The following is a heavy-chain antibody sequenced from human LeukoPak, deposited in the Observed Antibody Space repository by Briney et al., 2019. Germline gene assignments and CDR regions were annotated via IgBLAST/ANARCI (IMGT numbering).Heavy chain of an antibody. D-gene: IGHD6-19*01. CDR2: IYYSGST. J-gene: IGHJ5*02. Sequence: PSETLSPTCTVSGGSISSYYWSWIRQPPGKGLEWIGYIYYSGSTNYNPSLKSRVTTSVDTSKNQFSLKLSSVTAADTAVYYCAREARELSGWINWFDPWGQGTLVTVSS. CDR1: GGSISSYY. V-gene: IGHV4-59*01. CDR3: AREARELSGWINWFDP.